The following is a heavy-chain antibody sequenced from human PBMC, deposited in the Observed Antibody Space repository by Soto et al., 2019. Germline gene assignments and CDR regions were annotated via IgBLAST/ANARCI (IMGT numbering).Heavy chain of an antibody. Sequence: RASVKVSCKASGYTFTSYYMHWVRQAPGQGLEWMGIINPSGGSTSYAQKFQGRVTMTRDTSTSTVYMELSSLRSEDTAVYYCARDTDYYDSSGYYFDYWGQGTLVTVSS. CDR3: ARDTDYYDSSGYYFDY. V-gene: IGHV1-46*01. D-gene: IGHD3-22*01. CDR2: INPSGGST. J-gene: IGHJ4*02. CDR1: GYTFTSYY.